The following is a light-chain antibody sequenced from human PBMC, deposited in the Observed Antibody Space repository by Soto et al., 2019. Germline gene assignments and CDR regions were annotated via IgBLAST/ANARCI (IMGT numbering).Light chain of an antibody. Sequence: SQMTPSTSTLSGSVGDRVTITCRASQTISSWLAWYQQKPGKAPKLLIYKASTLKSGVPSRFSGSGSGTEFTLTISSLQPDDFATYYCQHYNSYSEAFGQGTKVDIK. V-gene: IGKV1-5*03. J-gene: IGKJ1*01. CDR1: QTISSW. CDR3: QHYNSYSEA. CDR2: KAS.